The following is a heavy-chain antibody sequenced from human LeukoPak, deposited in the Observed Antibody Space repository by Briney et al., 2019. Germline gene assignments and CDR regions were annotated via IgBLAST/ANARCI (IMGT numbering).Heavy chain of an antibody. D-gene: IGHD5-12*01. J-gene: IGHJ6*02. CDR2: ISYDGSNK. Sequence: GRSLRLSCAASGFTFSSYVMHWVRQAPGKGLEWVAVISYDGSNKYYADSVKGRFTISRDNSKNTLYLQMNSLRAEDTAVYYCARDNGGYDWALDVWGQGTTVTVSS. V-gene: IGHV3-30-3*01. CDR3: ARDNGGYDWALDV. CDR1: GFTFSSYV.